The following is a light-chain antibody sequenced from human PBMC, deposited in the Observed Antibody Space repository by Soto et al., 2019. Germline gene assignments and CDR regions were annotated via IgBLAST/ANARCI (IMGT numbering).Light chain of an antibody. V-gene: IGLV1-40*01. CDR2: YNT. Sequence: QAVVTQPPSVSGAPGQRVTISCTGSSSNIGAGYDVHWYQHLPGTAPKLLIYYNTNRPSGVPDRFSGSKSGTSASLAITGLQADDEADYYCQSYDSSLSGVVFGGGTKLTVL. J-gene: IGLJ2*01. CDR3: QSYDSSLSGVV. CDR1: SSNIGAGYD.